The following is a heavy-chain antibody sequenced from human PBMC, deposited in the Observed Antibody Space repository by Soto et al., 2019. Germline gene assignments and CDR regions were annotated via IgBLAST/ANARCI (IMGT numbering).Heavy chain of an antibody. CDR1: GYTFTSYY. Sequence: ASVKVSCKASGYTFTSYYMHWVRQAPGQGLEWMGIINPNSGSTSYAQKFQGRVTMTRNTSTSTAYMELSSLRSEDTAVYYCARGVRIVVVPAAMPDYYYYMDVWGKGTTVTVS. CDR3: ARGVRIVVVPAAMPDYYYYMDV. V-gene: IGHV1-46*01. D-gene: IGHD2-2*01. J-gene: IGHJ6*03. CDR2: INPNSGST.